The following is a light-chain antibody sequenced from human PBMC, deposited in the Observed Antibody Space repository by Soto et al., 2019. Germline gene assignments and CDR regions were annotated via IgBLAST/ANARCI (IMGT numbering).Light chain of an antibody. CDR1: QSISSY. CDR2: AAS. J-gene: IGKJ4*01. Sequence: DIPMTQSPSSLSASVGDRVTITCRASQSISSYLNWYQQKPGKAPKLLIYAASSLQSGVPSRFSGSGSGTDFTLTISSLQPEDFATYYCQQSYSTLHALTFGGGTKVEIK. V-gene: IGKV1-39*01. CDR3: QQSYSTLHALT.